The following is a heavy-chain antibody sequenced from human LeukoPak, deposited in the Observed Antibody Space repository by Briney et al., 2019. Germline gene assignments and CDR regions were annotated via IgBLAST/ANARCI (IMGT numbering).Heavy chain of an antibody. CDR3: ARHVKDYGGNP. J-gene: IGHJ5*02. CDR2: IYYSGST. V-gene: IGHV4-59*08. D-gene: IGHD4-23*01. Sequence: PSETLSLTCTVSGGSISSYYWSWIRQPPGKGLEWIGYIYYSGSTNYNPSLKSRVTISVDTSKNQFSLKLSSVTAADTAVYYCARHVKDYGGNPRGQGTLVTVSS. CDR1: GGSISSYY.